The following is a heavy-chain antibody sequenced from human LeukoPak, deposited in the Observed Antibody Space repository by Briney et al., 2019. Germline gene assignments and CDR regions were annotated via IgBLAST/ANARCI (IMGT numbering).Heavy chain of an antibody. J-gene: IGHJ4*02. V-gene: IGHV3-11*04. D-gene: IGHD5-18*01. Sequence: GGSLRLSCAASGFIFSDYYMTWVRQAPGKGLEWVSYISSSGSTIYYADSVKGRFTISRDNAKNSLYLQMNSLRAEDTAVYYCARFPIQLWLGFDYWGQGTLVTVSS. CDR2: ISSSGSTI. CDR1: GFIFSDYY. CDR3: ARFPIQLWLGFDY.